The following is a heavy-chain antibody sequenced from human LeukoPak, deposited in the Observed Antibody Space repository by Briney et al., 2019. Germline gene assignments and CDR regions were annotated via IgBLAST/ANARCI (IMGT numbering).Heavy chain of an antibody. J-gene: IGHJ6*03. V-gene: IGHV4-34*01. D-gene: IGHD2-2*02. CDR3: ARGRRPPLIPSAISYYSHMNV. Sequence: PSETLSLTCAVYGESLSGYYWSWIRQPPGKGLEWIGEINQSGSTNYNPSLKSRVTISVDTSKNQFSLKLSSVTAADTALYYCARGRRPPLIPSAISYYSHMNVGGKGTTVTVSS. CDR1: GESLSGYY. CDR2: INQSGST.